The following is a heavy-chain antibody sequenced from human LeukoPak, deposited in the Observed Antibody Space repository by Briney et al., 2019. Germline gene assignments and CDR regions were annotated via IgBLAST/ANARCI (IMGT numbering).Heavy chain of an antibody. V-gene: IGHV1-46*01. CDR2: INPSGGST. CDR1: YXFTXXY. CDR3: ARGGAPYYYDSSGYYRAEYFQH. J-gene: IGHJ1*01. D-gene: IGHD3-22*01. Sequence: YXFTXXYMHWVRQAPGQGLEWMGIINPSGGSTSYAQKFQGRVTMTRDMSTSTVYMELSSLRSEDTAVYYCARGGAPYYYDSSGYYRAEYFQHWGQGTLVTVSS.